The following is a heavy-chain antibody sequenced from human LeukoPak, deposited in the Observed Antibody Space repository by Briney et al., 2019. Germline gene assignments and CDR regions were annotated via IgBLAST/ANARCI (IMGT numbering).Heavy chain of an antibody. J-gene: IGHJ4*02. CDR2: INPNSGGT. CDR3: AGLSGTNPNYLDS. Sequence: ASVKVSCKASGYSFTGYYMHWVRQAPGQGLEWMGCINPNSGGTDYAQKFQGRVTMTRDTSISTAYMELSRLTSDDTAVYYCAGLSGTNPNYLDSWGQETLVAVS. CDR1: GYSFTGYY. V-gene: IGHV1-2*02. D-gene: IGHD5-12*01.